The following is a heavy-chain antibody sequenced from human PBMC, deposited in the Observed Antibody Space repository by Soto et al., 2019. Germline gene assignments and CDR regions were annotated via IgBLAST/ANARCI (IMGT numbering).Heavy chain of an antibody. CDR3: ARDDPYYYFLPPFDY. CDR1: GYTFTSYG. CDR2: ICAYNGNT. V-gene: IGHV1-18*01. Sequence: QVQLVQSGAEVKKPGASVKVSCKASGYTFTSYGISWVRQAPGQGLEWMGWICAYNGNTNYAQKLKGRVTMTTDTSTSTAYMELRSLRSDDTAVYYCARDDPYYYFLPPFDYGGQGTLVTVSS. D-gene: IGHD3-10*01. J-gene: IGHJ4*02.